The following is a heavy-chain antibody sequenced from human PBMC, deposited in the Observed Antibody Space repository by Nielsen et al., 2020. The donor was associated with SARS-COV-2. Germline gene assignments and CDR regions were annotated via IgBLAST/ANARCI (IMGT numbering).Heavy chain of an antibody. V-gene: IGHV3-15*01. CDR3: TTDPAFYPSFDY. CDR1: GFTFSSYW. J-gene: IGHJ4*02. CDR2: IKSKTDGGTT. D-gene: IGHD2-15*01. Sequence: GESLKISCAASGFTFSSYWMSWVRQAPGKGLEWVGRIKSKTDGGTTDYAAPVKGRFTISRDDSKNTLYLQMNSLKTEDTAVYYCTTDPAFYPSFDYWGQGTLVTVSS.